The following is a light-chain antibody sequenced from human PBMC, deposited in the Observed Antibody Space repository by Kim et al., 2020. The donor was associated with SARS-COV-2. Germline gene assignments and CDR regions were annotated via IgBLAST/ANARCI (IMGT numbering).Light chain of an antibody. J-gene: IGLJ3*02. CDR1: KLGNKY. CDR2: QDS. Sequence: SVSPGQTASITCSGDKLGNKYTCWYQQKPGQSPVLVIYQDSKRPSGIPERFSGSNSGNTATLTICGTQAMDEADYYCQAWDRTTVVFGGGTQLTVL. CDR3: QAWDRTTVV. V-gene: IGLV3-1*01.